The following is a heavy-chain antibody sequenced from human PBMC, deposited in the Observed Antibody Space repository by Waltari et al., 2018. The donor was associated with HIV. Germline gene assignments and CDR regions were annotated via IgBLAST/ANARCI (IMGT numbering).Heavy chain of an antibody. CDR1: GFTFSTYA. D-gene: IGHD3-22*01. CDR3: ARDVSWLFH. V-gene: IGHV3-21*06. Sequence: EMQLLQSGGGLVQPGGSLRLSCVASGFTFSTYALTWVRQAPGRGLEWISSLYRELDAYYADSVKGRFTISRDNAKNLLYLQMNSLRPEDTAVYYCARDVSWLFHWGQGTLVTVSS. J-gene: IGHJ4*02. CDR2: LYRELDA.